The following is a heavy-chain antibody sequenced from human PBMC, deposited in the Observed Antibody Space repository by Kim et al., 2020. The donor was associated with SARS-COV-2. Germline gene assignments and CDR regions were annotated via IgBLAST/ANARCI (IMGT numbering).Heavy chain of an antibody. V-gene: IGHV3-11*05. CDR3: ARGPRGVVTPMPLDY. Sequence: SVRGRFTIPRDNAKNSLYLKMNSLRAEDTAVYSCARGPRGVVTPMPLDYWGQGTLVTVSS. D-gene: IGHD2-21*02. J-gene: IGHJ4*02.